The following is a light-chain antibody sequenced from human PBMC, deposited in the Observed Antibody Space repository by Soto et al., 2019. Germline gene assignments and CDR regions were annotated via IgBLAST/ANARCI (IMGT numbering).Light chain of an antibody. J-gene: IGKJ1*01. CDR3: QQYNNWWT. CDR2: GAS. CDR1: QSVSSN. V-gene: IGKV3-15*01. Sequence: EIVMTQSPATLSVSPGERATLSCRASQSVSSNLAWYQQRPGQAPRLLIYGASTRATGIAAMFSGSGSGTEFTLTISSLQSEDFAVYYCQQYNNWWTFGQGTKVEIK.